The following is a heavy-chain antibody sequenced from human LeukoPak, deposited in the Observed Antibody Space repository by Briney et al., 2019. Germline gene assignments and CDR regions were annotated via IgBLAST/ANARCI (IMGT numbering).Heavy chain of an antibody. D-gene: IGHD5-18*01. CDR2: IYRSGST. CDR1: GGSISSGAYS. Sequence: PSETLSLTCAVSGGSISSGAYSWSWIRQPPGKGLEWIGYIYRSGSTYYNPSLKSRVTISVDRSKNQFSLKLSSVTAADTAVYYCAREPFSRGNSYGTGAFDIWGQGTMVTVPS. V-gene: IGHV4-30-2*01. J-gene: IGHJ3*02. CDR3: AREPFSRGNSYGTGAFDI.